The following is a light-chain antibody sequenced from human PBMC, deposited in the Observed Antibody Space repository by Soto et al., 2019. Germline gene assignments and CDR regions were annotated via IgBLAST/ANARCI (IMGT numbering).Light chain of an antibody. CDR2: DVT. CDR1: SSDVGGYNY. CDR3: SSYTSSSTVV. Sequence: QSALAQPASVSGSPGQSITISCTGTSSDVGGYNYVCWYQQHPGKAPQLMIYDVTNRPSGVSDRFSGSKSGNTASLSISGLQAEDEADYYCSSYTSSSTVVFGGGTKLTVL. J-gene: IGLJ2*01. V-gene: IGLV2-14*01.